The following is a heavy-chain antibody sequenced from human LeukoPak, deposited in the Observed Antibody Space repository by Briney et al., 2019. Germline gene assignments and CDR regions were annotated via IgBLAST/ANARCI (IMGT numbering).Heavy chain of an antibody. V-gene: IGHV3-53*01. CDR2: IYGDGRT. Sequence: PGGSLRLSCVVSGFSVSNNYIIWVRQAPGNGLERVSVIYGDGRTSHSASVRGRFTISRDNSKNIVSLQMNNLRAEDTAVYYCARRRGLGVVSPYFDYWGQGTLVTVSS. J-gene: IGHJ4*02. CDR1: GFSVSNNY. CDR3: ARRRGLGVVSPYFDY. D-gene: IGHD3-3*01.